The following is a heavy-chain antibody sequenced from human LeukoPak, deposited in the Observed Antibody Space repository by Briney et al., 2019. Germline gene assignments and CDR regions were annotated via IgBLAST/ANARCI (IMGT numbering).Heavy chain of an antibody. CDR3: ARGGLENGYHSNDGFDI. CDR1: GGSISGYY. Sequence: SETLSLTCTLSGGSISGYYWSWIRQPPGKGLEWIGYIYYRGSTKYNTSLKSRVTISVDTSKNQFSLWSSSVTAADTAVYYCARGGLENGYHSNDGFDIWGQGTMVTVSS. CDR2: IYYRGST. D-gene: IGHD3-22*01. V-gene: IGHV4-59*01. J-gene: IGHJ3*02.